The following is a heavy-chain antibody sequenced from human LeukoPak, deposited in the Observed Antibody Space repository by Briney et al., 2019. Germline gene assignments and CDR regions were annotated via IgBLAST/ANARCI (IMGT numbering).Heavy chain of an antibody. Sequence: SVKVSCKASGGTFSSYATSWVRQAPGQGLEWMGGIIPIFGTANYAQKFQGRVTITADESTSTAYMELSSLRSEDTAVYYCARIDDILTGSGWFDPWGQGTLVTVSS. CDR1: GGTFSSYA. J-gene: IGHJ5*02. V-gene: IGHV1-69*13. CDR3: ARIDDILTGSGWFDP. CDR2: IIPIFGTA. D-gene: IGHD3-9*01.